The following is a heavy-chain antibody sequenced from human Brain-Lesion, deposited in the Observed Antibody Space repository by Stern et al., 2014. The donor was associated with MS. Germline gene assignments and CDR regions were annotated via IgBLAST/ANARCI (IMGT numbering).Heavy chain of an antibody. J-gene: IGHJ4*02. V-gene: IGHV3-15*01. CDR1: GFTFNNDW. D-gene: IGHD3-10*01. CDR2: ITFNAAET. Sequence: EVQLVESGGGLVKPGGSLRLSCAVSGFTFNNDWMRWVRQAPGKGLEWVSRITFNAAETEYAAPVKGRFIISRDDSKTTLFLQMNGLITEDTAVYFCGADVSYQGSGEIDFWGQGTLVTVSS. CDR3: GADVSYQGSGEIDF.